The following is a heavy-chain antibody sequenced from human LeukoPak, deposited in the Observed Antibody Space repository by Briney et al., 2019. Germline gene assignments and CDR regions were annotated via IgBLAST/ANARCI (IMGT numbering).Heavy chain of an antibody. CDR1: GGSLSGYY. CDR2: INHSGST. Sequence: SETLSLTCAVYGGSLSGYYWSWIRQPPGKGLEWIGEINHSGSTNYNPSLKSRVTISVDTSKNQFSLKLSSVTAADTAVYYCARGSPSNYDFWSGYFGRYYFDYWGQGTLVTVSS. J-gene: IGHJ4*02. CDR3: ARGSPSNYDFWSGYFGRYYFDY. V-gene: IGHV4-34*01. D-gene: IGHD3-3*01.